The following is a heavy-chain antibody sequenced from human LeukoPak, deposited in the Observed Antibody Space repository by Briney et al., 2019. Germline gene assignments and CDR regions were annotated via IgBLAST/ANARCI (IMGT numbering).Heavy chain of an antibody. V-gene: IGHV4-31*03. CDR3: ARYYGSGKKFDY. Sequence: PSETLPLTCTVSGGSISSGGYYWSWIRQHPGKGPEWIGYIYYSGSTYYNPSLKSRVSISVDTSKNQFSLKLSSVTAADTAVYYCARYYGSGKKFDYWGQGTLVTVSS. CDR1: GGSISSGGYY. J-gene: IGHJ4*02. CDR2: IYYSGST. D-gene: IGHD3-10*01.